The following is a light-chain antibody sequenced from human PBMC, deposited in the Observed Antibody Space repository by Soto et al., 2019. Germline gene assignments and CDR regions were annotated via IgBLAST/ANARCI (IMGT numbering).Light chain of an antibody. CDR1: QSIRRY. CDR3: QQSYSTEVT. J-gene: IGKJ3*01. Sequence: DIQMTQSPSSLSASVGDRVTITCRASQSIRRYLNWYQQKPGKAPKLLIYAASSLQSGVPSRFSGSGSGTDFTLTISSLQPEDFATNYCQQSYSTEVTFGPGTKVDIK. V-gene: IGKV1-39*01. CDR2: AAS.